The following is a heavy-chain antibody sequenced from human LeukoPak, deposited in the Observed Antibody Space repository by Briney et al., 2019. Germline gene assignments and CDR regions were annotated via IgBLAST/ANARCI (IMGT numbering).Heavy chain of an antibody. CDR2: IYTSGTT. CDR3: ARARSPNIAVAGACFDY. Sequence: SETLSLTCTVSDVSLTTYYWNWIRQPAGQELGWSGRIYTSGTTNYSPSLKSRITMSVGTSKNQFSLNLSSVTAADTAVYYCARARSPNIAVAGACFDYWGQGILVTVSS. J-gene: IGHJ4*02. V-gene: IGHV4-4*07. D-gene: IGHD6-19*01. CDR1: DVSLTTYY.